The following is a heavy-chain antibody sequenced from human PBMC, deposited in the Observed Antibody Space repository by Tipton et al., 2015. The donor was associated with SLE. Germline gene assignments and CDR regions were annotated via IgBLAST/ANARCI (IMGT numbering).Heavy chain of an antibody. D-gene: IGHD3-10*01. Sequence: TLSLTCTVSGVSISSFYWVWIRQPAGKGLEWIGRMYTTGSTNYNPSLKSRVTMSVDTSKNKFSLRLSSVTAADTAVYYCVREHGSGSYYNFWGQGTMVTVSS. CDR1: GVSISSFY. CDR2: MYTTGST. J-gene: IGHJ4*02. CDR3: VREHGSGSYYNF. V-gene: IGHV4-4*07.